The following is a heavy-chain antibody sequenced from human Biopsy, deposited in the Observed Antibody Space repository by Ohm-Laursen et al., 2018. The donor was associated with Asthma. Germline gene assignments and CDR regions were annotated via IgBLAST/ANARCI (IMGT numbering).Heavy chain of an antibody. V-gene: IGHV4-30-4*01. CDR1: GAYIGTPDYH. CDR3: ARVASYGDVYVGIDV. Sequence: SQTLSLTCTVSGAYIGTPDYHWSWIRQSPGKGLEWIGFVFYSGTTHYSRSLERRLILSIDTARNEFSMNLRSLTAADSAVYFCARVASYGDVYVGIDVWGPGSTVSV. D-gene: IGHD4-17*01. CDR2: VFYSGTT. J-gene: IGHJ6*02.